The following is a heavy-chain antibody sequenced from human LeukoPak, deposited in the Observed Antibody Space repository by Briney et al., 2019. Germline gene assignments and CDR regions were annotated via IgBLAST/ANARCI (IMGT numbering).Heavy chain of an antibody. CDR2: INPSGGST. D-gene: IGHD3-3*01. Sequence: GASVKVSCKASGYTFTSYYMHWVRQAPGQGLEWMGIINPSGGSTSYAQKFQGRVTMTRGTSTSTVYMELSSLRSEDTAVYYCARDHYDFWSGYSSYWFDPWGQGTLVTVSS. V-gene: IGHV1-46*01. CDR3: ARDHYDFWSGYSSYWFDP. J-gene: IGHJ5*02. CDR1: GYTFTSYY.